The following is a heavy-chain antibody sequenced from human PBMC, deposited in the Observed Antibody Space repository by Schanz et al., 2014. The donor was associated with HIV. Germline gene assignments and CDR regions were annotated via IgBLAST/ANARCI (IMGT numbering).Heavy chain of an antibody. V-gene: IGHV3-33*06. D-gene: IGHD3-22*01. Sequence: QEQLVESGGGVVQPGRSLKLSCVASGFPFNSYGMHWVRQAPGKGLEWVAVIWFDGSNRYYADSVKGRLTISRDNSKNTLYLQMNSLRAEDTAVYYCAKDRNYYESKYRGKGNYYYYYGMDVWGQGTTVTVSS. J-gene: IGHJ6*02. CDR1: GFPFNSYG. CDR3: AKDRNYYESKYRGKGNYYYYYGMDV. CDR2: IWFDGSNR.